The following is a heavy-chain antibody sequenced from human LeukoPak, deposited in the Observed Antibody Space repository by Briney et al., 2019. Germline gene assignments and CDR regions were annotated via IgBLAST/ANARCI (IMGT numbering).Heavy chain of an antibody. Sequence: PSETLSLTCSVSGGSISGFCWAWIRQPPGKGLEWTGYIYYSGSTNYNPSLKSRVTISVDTSKNQFSLKLSSVTAADTAVYYCARVQAYGGKGYFDYCGQGTLVTVSS. V-gene: IGHV4-59*01. CDR1: GGSISGFC. CDR2: IYYSGST. J-gene: IGHJ4*02. D-gene: IGHD4-23*01. CDR3: ARVQAYGGKGYFDY.